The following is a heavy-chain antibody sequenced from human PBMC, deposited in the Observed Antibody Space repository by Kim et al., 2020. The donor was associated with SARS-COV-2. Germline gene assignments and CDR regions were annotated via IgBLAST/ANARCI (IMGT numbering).Heavy chain of an antibody. CDR1: GGSFSGYY. D-gene: IGHD1-1*01. CDR2: INHSGST. V-gene: IGHV4-34*01. Sequence: SETLSLTCAVYGGSFSGYYWSWIRQPPGKGLEWIGEINHSGSTNYNPSLKSRVTISVDTSKNQFSLKLSSVTAADTAVYYCASWTTTIDYWGQGTLVTVSS. J-gene: IGHJ4*02. CDR3: ASWTTTIDY.